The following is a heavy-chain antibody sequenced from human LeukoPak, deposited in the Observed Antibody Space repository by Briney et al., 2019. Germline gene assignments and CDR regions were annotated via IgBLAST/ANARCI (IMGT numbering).Heavy chain of an antibody. V-gene: IGHV1-2*02. CDR3: ARGLESGILTGYLSYFDY. CDR2: INPNSGGT. CDR1: GYTFTGYY. J-gene: IGHJ4*02. D-gene: IGHD3-9*01. Sequence: ASVKVSCKASGYTFTGYYMHWVRQAPGQGLEWMGWINPNSGGTNYAQKFQGRVTMTRDTSISTAYMELSRLRSDDTAVYYCARGLESGILTGYLSYFDYWGQGTLVTVSS.